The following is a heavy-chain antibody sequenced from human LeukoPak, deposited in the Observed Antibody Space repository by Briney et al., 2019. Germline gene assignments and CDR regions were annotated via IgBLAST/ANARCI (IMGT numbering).Heavy chain of an antibody. D-gene: IGHD6-13*01. J-gene: IGHJ4*02. V-gene: IGHV4-59*01. Sequence: SETLSLTCTVSGGSISSYYWSWIRQPPVKGLEWIGYIYYSGSTNYNPSLKSRVTISVDTSKNQFSLKLSSVTAADTAVYYCARDYRDSGSSWGIDYWGQGTLVTVSS. CDR2: IYYSGST. CDR1: GGSISSYY. CDR3: ARDYRDSGSSWGIDY.